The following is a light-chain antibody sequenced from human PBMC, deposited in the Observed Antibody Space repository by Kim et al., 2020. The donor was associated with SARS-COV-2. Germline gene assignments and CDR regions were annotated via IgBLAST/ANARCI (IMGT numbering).Light chain of an antibody. CDR1: RSVSSNY. V-gene: IGKV3-20*01. CDR3: QQYGNSPPYT. J-gene: IGKJ2*01. CDR2: GAS. Sequence: SPADRATLSCSATRSVSSNYLAWYQQKPGQAPRLLIYGASSRATGIPDRFSGSGSGTDFTLTISRLQPEDFALYYCQQYGNSPPYTFGQGTKLEI.